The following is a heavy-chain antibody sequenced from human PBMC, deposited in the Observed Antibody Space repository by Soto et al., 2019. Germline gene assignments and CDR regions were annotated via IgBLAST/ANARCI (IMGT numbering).Heavy chain of an antibody. Sequence: EVQLLESGGDLVQSGGSLRLSCEASGFTFSDFGMSWVRQIPGKGLEWVSTGNNDGRNTHYADSVEGRFTISRDNSKNTLYLQMGSLRAEDTAIYYCAKDAGNEESLFDYWGQGTLVTVSS. CDR3: AKDAGNEESLFDY. V-gene: IGHV3-23*01. CDR1: GFTFSDFG. J-gene: IGHJ4*02. CDR2: GNNDGRNT.